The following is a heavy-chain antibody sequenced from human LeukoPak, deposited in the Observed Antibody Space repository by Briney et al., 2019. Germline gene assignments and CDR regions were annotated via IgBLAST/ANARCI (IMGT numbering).Heavy chain of an antibody. CDR1: RFTFSTYW. CDR3: AKAANYDILTGYYLDY. Sequence: GGSLRLSCAASRFTFSTYWMHWVRQAPGKGLEWVSAITGGGDTTYYADSVKGRFTISRDNSKNTLYLQMNNLRAEDTAIYYCAKAANYDILTGYYLDYWGQGTLVTVSS. D-gene: IGHD3-9*01. J-gene: IGHJ4*02. CDR2: ITGGGDTT. V-gene: IGHV3-23*01.